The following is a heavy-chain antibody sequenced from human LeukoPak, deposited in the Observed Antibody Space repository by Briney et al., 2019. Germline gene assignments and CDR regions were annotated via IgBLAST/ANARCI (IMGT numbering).Heavy chain of an antibody. CDR3: ARDVSSWLDN. CDR1: GFTFSSYG. J-gene: IGHJ4*02. Sequence: GSLRLSCAASGFTFSSYGMTWVRQPPGKGLEWIGEINHSGSTNYNPSLKSRVTISVDTSKNQFSLKVSSVTAADTAVYYCARDVSSWLDNWGQGTLVTASS. CDR2: INHSGST. D-gene: IGHD6-13*01. V-gene: IGHV4-34*01.